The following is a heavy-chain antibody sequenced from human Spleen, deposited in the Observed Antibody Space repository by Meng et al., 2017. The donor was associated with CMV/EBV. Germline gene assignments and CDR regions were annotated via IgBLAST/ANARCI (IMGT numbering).Heavy chain of an antibody. CDR2: INPTSGGT. J-gene: IGHJ4*02. CDR1: GYPFTGYY. V-gene: IGHV1-2*02. CDR3: AGFDGGRG. Sequence: KVSCKPSGYPFTGYYMHGVRQAPGKGLGWMGWINPTSGGTNYAQKFQGRATMTGDTPLSTAYMGLGRLGSADTALYYCAGFDGGRGWGQGTLVTVSS. D-gene: IGHD3-16*01.